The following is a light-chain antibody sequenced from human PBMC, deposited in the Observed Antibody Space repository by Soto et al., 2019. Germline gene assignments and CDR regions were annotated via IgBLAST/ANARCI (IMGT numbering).Light chain of an antibody. CDR3: QQYGSSPTWT. CDR1: QSVSSSY. Sequence: EIVLTQSPGTLSLSPGERATLSCRASQSVSSSYLAWYQQKPGQAPRLLIYGASIRATGIPDRFSGSGSGTDFTLTISRLEPEVFAVYYCQQYGSSPTWTFGQGTKVDIK. J-gene: IGKJ1*01. V-gene: IGKV3-20*01. CDR2: GAS.